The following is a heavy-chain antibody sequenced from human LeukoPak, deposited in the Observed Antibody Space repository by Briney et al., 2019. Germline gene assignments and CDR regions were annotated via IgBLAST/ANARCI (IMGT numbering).Heavy chain of an antibody. Sequence: ASVKVSCKASGGTFSSYAISWVRQAPGQGLEWMGGIIPIFGTANYAQKFQGRVTITTDESTSTAYMELSSLRSEDTAVYYCARKRGVAPAKIDYWGQGTLVSVSS. V-gene: IGHV1-69*05. J-gene: IGHJ4*02. CDR2: IIPIFGTA. CDR1: GGTFSSYA. D-gene: IGHD2-15*01. CDR3: ARKRGVAPAKIDY.